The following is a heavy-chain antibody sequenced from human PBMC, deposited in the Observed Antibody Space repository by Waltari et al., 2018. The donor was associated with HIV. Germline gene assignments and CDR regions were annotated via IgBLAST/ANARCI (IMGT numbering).Heavy chain of an antibody. CDR2: KKPEGTDT. CDR1: GFTFTTSW. Sequence: EVQLVESGGGLVQPGGSLRLSCAASGFTFTTSWVHWVRQAPGKGLCGVLRKKPEGTDTRYADSGEGRVTNSRDNAKNTVYLQVNRLRGEDTSVYYCARGKDCGGGTCDGYHYYGMDVWGQGTTVTVSS. V-gene: IGHV3-74*01. D-gene: IGHD2-15*01. J-gene: IGHJ6*02. CDR3: ARGKDCGGGTCDGYHYYGMDV.